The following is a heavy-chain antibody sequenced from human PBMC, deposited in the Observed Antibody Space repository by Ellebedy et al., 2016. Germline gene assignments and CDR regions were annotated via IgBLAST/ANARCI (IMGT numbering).Heavy chain of an antibody. Sequence: ASVKVSCKAPGGTFSRYAFTWVRQAPGQGLEWMGGIIPMFGTAKYAEKFQGRATITADESTNTAYMELSSLRSEDTAVYYCAKDGVDWQLLHYWGQGILVTVSS. CDR3: AKDGVDWQLLHY. J-gene: IGHJ4*02. CDR2: IIPMFGTA. D-gene: IGHD1-26*01. CDR1: GGTFSRYA. V-gene: IGHV1-69*13.